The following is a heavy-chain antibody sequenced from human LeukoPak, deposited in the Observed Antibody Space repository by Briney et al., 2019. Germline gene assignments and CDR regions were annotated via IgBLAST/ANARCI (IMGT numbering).Heavy chain of an antibody. D-gene: IGHD2-15*01. Sequence: ASVKVSCKASGYTFTGYYMHWVRQAPGQGLEWMGWINPNSGGTNYAQKFQGRVTMTRDTSISTAYMELSRLRSDDTAVYYCARVGSGRQGLYAFDIWGQGTMVTVSS. CDR1: GYTFTGYY. CDR2: INPNSGGT. V-gene: IGHV1-2*02. CDR3: ARVGSGRQGLYAFDI. J-gene: IGHJ3*02.